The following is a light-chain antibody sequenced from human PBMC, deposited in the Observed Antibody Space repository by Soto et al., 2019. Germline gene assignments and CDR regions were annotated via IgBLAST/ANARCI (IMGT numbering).Light chain of an antibody. CDR3: QQYNNWPT. CDR2: RAS. Sequence: DIVLTQSPGTLSLSPGERATLSCRASQSVSSNYLAWYQQKPGQTPKVLIYRASTRATGIPDRFSGSGSGTEFTLTITSLQSEDFAVYYCQQYNNWPTFGQGTKVDI. CDR1: QSVSSN. V-gene: IGKV3D-15*01. J-gene: IGKJ1*01.